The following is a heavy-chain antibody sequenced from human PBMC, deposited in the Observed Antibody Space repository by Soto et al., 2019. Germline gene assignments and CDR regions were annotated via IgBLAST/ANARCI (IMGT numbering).Heavy chain of an antibody. V-gene: IGHV4-59*12. CDR3: VRDGTKTLRDWFDP. CDR2: IYYSGTT. CDR1: GGSISSYY. D-gene: IGHD1-1*01. J-gene: IGHJ5*02. Sequence: PSETLSLTCTVSGGSISSYYWSWIRQPPGKGLGWIGYIYYSGTTDYNPSLKSRVMMSVDTSKKQFSLRLRSVTAADTAVYYCVRDGTKTLRDWFDPWGQGISVTVSS.